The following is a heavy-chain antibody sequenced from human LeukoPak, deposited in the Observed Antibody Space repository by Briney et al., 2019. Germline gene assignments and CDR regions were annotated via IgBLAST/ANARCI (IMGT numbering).Heavy chain of an antibody. J-gene: IGHJ4*02. CDR3: ASTLMARDY. D-gene: IGHD3-10*01. CDR2: ISSSSSYI. V-gene: IGHV3-21*01. Sequence: PGGXXRLSCAASGFTFSSYSMNWVRQAPGKGLEGVSSISSSSSYIYYADSVKGRFTISRDNAKNSLYLQMNSLRAEDTAVYYCASTLMARDYWGQGTLVTVSS. CDR1: GFTFSSYS.